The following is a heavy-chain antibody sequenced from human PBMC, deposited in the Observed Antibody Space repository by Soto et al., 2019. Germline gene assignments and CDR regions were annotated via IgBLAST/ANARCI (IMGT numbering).Heavy chain of an antibody. D-gene: IGHD3-22*01. V-gene: IGHV3-30*18. CDR2: ISYDGSNK. CDR1: GFTFSSYG. CDR3: AKDAAYESTGRVFDY. Sequence: QVQLVESGGGVVQPGRSLRLSCAASGFTFSSYGMHWVRQAPGKGLEWVAVISYDGSNKYYADSVKGRFTISRDNSKNTLYLQMNSLRAEDTAVYYCAKDAAYESTGRVFDYWGQGTLVTVSS. J-gene: IGHJ4*02.